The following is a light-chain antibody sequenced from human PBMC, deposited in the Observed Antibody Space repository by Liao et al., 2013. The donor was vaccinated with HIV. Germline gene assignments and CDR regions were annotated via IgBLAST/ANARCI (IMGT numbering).Light chain of an antibody. CDR3: QVWDSSSGV. CDR2: EDI. J-gene: IGLJ3*02. Sequence: SYELTQPPSVSVAPGKTARITCGGNNIGSKSVHWYQQKPGQSPVLVIYEDIKRPSGIPERFSGSNSGNTATLTISRVEAGDEADYYCQVWDSSSGVFGGGTKLTVL. V-gene: IGLV3-21*04. CDR1: NIGSKS.